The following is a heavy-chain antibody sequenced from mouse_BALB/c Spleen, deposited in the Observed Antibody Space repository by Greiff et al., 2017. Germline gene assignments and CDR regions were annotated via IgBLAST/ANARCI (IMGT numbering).Heavy chain of an antibody. J-gene: IGHJ1*01. CDR2: ISYSGST. V-gene: IGHV3-2*02. CDR3: ARDWITTGYFDV. Sequence: DVKLQESGPGLVKPSQSLSLTCTVTGYSITSDYAWNWIRQFPGNKLEWMGYISYSGSTSYNPSLKSRISITRDTSKNQFFLQLNSVTTEDSATYYCARDWITTGYFDVWGAGTTVTVSS. D-gene: IGHD1-1*01. CDR1: GYSITSDYA.